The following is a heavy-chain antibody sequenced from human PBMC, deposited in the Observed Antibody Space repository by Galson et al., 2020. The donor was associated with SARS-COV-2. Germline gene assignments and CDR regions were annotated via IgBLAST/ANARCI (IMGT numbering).Heavy chain of an antibody. CDR3: LAYSSTRQGY. Sequence: GGSLRLSCAASGFTFSDYAMHWVRQAPGKGLEYVSALSSNGGTSFYADSVNGRFTMSRDNSNNMFYLQMTGLRVEDTALYYCLAYSSTRQGYWGQGTLVTVSS. J-gene: IGHJ4*02. CDR1: GFTFSDYA. CDR2: LSSNGGTS. D-gene: IGHD2-2*01. V-gene: IGHV3-64D*09.